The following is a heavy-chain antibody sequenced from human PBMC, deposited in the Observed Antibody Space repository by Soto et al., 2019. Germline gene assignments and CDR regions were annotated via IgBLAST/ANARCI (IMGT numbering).Heavy chain of an antibody. CDR2: FFYTGST. V-gene: IGHV4-61*03. CDR1: GGSVSSEHYY. CDR3: AGGTDGKKVAY. D-gene: IGHD5-12*01. J-gene: IGHJ4*02. Sequence: QVQLQESGPGLVKSSETLSLTCTVSGGSVSSEHYYWNWIRQPPGKGLEWIGYFFYTGSTNYNPSLESRLTMSVDVSKNHFSLRLNSVTAADTAVYCCAGGTDGKKVAYWGQGALVTVSS.